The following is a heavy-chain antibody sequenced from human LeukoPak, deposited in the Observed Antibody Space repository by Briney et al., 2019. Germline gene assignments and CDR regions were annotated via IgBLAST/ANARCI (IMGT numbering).Heavy chain of an antibody. Sequence: GGSLRLSCAASGFTFSNYWMHWVRQAPGKGLVWVSHINTDGSSTNYADPVMGRFTISRDNAKNTLYLQMNSLRAEDTAVYYCAYSSLYYFDFWGQGTLVTVSS. D-gene: IGHD6-13*01. CDR1: GFTFSNYW. CDR2: INTDGSST. CDR3: AYSSLYYFDF. V-gene: IGHV3-74*01. J-gene: IGHJ4*02.